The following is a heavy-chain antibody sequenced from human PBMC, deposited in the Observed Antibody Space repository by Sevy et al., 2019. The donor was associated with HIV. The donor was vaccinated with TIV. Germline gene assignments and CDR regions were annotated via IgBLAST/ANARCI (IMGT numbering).Heavy chain of an antibody. J-gene: IGHJ5*02. V-gene: IGHV3-30*18. CDR1: GFTFSSYG. CDR3: AKKEGRCSGGSCYFFNWFDP. Sequence: GGSLRLSCAASGFTFSSYGMHWVRQAPGKGLEWVAVISYDGSNKYYADSVKGRFTISRDNSKNTLYLQMNSLRAEDTAVYYCAKKEGRCSGGSCYFFNWFDPGGQGTLVTVSS. D-gene: IGHD2-15*01. CDR2: ISYDGSNK.